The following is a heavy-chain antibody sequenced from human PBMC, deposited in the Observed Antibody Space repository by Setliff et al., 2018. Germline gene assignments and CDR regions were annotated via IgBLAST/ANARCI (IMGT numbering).Heavy chain of an antibody. V-gene: IGHV4-61*09. CDR1: GGSISSRTYY. CDR2: IYTSWST. J-gene: IGHJ5*02. Sequence: SETLSLTCNVSGGSISSRTYYWSWIRQPAGKGLEWIGHIYTSWSTNYNPSLKSRVTMSVDTTKNQFSLKSTSVTAADTGVYYCVRAPVYGSGDCYPRYFDAWGQGTLVAVSS. CDR3: VRAPVYGSGDCYPRYFDA. D-gene: IGHD2-21*01.